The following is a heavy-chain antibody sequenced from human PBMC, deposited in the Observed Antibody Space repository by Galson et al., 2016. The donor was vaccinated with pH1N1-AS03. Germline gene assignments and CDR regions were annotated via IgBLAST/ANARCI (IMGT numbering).Heavy chain of an antibody. D-gene: IGHD3-22*01. CDR2: IHAGNGKT. J-gene: IGHJ5*02. CDR3: ARGRIVVGVVGPGRVRDYFDP. Sequence: SVKVSCKASGYIFSAYAMNWVRQAPGQRLEWMGWIHAGNGKTKYSQKFQGRVTITRDTSASTAYMQVSSLRSEDTAVYYCARGRIVVGVVGPGRVRDYFDPWGQGTLVIVSS. CDR1: GYIFSAYA. V-gene: IGHV1-3*01.